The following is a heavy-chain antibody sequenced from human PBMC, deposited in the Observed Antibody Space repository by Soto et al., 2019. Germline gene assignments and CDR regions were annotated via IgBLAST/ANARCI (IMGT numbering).Heavy chain of an antibody. Sequence: GASVKVSCKASGYTFTSYDINWVRQATGQGLERMGWMNPNSGNTGYAQKFQGRVTMTRNTSISTAYMELSSLRSEDTAVYYCARGYGSGGGYYYYGMDVWGQGTTVTVSS. V-gene: IGHV1-8*01. CDR1: GYTFTSYD. CDR2: MNPNSGNT. D-gene: IGHD3-10*01. J-gene: IGHJ6*02. CDR3: ARGYGSGGGYYYYGMDV.